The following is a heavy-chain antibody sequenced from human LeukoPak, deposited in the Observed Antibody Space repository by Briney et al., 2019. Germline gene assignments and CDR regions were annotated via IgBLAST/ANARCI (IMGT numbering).Heavy chain of an antibody. CDR3: ARHAGVGATLYYYYYTDV. CDR1: GGSISSSSYY. J-gene: IGHJ6*03. CDR2: IYYSGST. Sequence: SETLSLTCTVSGGSISSSSYYWGWIRQPPGKGLEWIGSIYYSGSTYYNPSLKSRVTISVDTSKNQFSLKLSSVTAADTAVYYCARHAGVGATLYYYYYTDVWGKGTTVTVSS. D-gene: IGHD1-26*01. V-gene: IGHV4-39*01.